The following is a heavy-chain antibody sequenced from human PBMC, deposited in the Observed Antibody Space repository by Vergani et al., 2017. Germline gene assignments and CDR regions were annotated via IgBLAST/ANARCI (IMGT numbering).Heavy chain of an antibody. V-gene: IGHV1-69-2*01. Sequence: EVQLVQSGAEVKKPGATMKISCKASGYTFTDHYMHWVKQAPGKGVEWMGLVDPEDGDTIYEEKFKGRVTIAADTSTDTAHLELSSLRSEDTAVYYCATPHTVTTGGMEVWGQGTTGIVSS. D-gene: IGHD4-17*01. J-gene: IGHJ6*02. CDR1: GYTFTDHY. CDR3: ATPHTVTTGGMEV. CDR2: VDPEDGDT.